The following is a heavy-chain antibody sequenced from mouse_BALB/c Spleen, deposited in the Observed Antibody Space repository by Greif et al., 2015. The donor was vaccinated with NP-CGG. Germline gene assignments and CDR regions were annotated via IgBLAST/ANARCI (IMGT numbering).Heavy chain of an antibody. CDR3: ARTLLRLRFDY. D-gene: IGHD1-2*01. J-gene: IGHJ2*01. Sequence: EVKLVESGGGLVQPGGSLRLSCATSGFTFTDYYMSWVRQPPGKALEWLGFIRNKANGYTTEYSASVKGRFTISRDNSQSILYLQMNTLRAEDSATYYCARTLLRLRFDYWGQGTTLTVSS. V-gene: IGHV7-3*02. CDR1: GFTFTDYY. CDR2: IRNKANGYTT.